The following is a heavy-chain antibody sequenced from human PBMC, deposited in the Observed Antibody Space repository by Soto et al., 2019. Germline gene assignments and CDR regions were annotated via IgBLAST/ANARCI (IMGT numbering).Heavy chain of an antibody. CDR1: GFTLRNYA. CDR2: ISQNESDK. Sequence: QVQLVESGGGVVQAGGSLRLSCAVSGFTLRNYAMHWVRQAPGKGLEWVALISQNESDKPSPDSVKGRFTISRDSYTNKMSLEMNSLRPEDTAVYYCARDVYYDSSGYRLSGMDYWGQGTLVSVSS. V-gene: IGHV3-30-3*01. J-gene: IGHJ4*02. D-gene: IGHD3-22*01. CDR3: ARDVYYDSSGYRLSGMDY.